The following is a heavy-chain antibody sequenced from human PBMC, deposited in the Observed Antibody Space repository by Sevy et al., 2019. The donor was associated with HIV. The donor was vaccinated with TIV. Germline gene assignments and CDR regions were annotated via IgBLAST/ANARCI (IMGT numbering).Heavy chain of an antibody. Sequence: GGSLRLSCAASGFTFSSYDMHWVRQAPGKGLEWVAVISYDGSNKYYADSVKGRFTISRDNSKNTLYLQMNSLRAEDTAVYYCARSRGVVRAHFDYWGQGTLVTVSS. J-gene: IGHJ4*02. D-gene: IGHD2-15*01. CDR3: ARSRGVVRAHFDY. CDR1: GFTFSSYD. V-gene: IGHV3-30-3*01. CDR2: ISYDGSNK.